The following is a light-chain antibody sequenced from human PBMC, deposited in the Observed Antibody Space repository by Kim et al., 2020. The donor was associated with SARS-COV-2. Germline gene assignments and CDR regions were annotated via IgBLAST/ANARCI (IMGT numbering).Light chain of an antibody. CDR2: RAS. J-gene: IGKJ1*01. V-gene: IGKV1-5*03. CDR1: QSIDDF. CDR3: QQYRSYPWT. Sequence: ASVGDRVTITCPASQSIDDFLAWYQQKPGKAPKLLIYRASSLKIGVPSRFSGSGSGTEFTLTASSLQPDDFATYYCQQYRSYPWTFGQGTKVDIK.